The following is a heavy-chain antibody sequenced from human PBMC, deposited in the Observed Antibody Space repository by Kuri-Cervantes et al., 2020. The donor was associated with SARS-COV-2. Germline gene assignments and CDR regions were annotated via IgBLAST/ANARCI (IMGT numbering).Heavy chain of an antibody. CDR1: GFTFDDYA. J-gene: IGHJ4*02. CDR2: ISWNSGSI. Sequence: GGSLRLSCAASGFTFDDYAMHWVRQAPGKGLEWVSGISWNSGSIGYADSVKGRFTISRDNAKNSLYLQMNSLRAEDMALYYCARDGWGSSFDYWGQGTLVTVSS. V-gene: IGHV3-9*03. D-gene: IGHD7-27*01. CDR3: ARDGWGSSFDY.